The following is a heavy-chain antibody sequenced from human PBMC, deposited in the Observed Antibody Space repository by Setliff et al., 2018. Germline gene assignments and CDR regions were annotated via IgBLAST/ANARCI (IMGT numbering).Heavy chain of an antibody. CDR2: VYYSGYT. D-gene: IGHD3-10*01. V-gene: IGHV4-39*07. CDR1: GGSVSSTSHY. J-gene: IGHJ1*01. CDR3: GRVDFTMIQGVVGH. Sequence: PETLSLTCTVSGGSVSSTSHYWGWIRQAPGKGMEWIGSVYYSGYTYSKPSLQSRVSMSVDASKNQFSLKLASVTAADTAVYYCGRVDFTMIQGVVGHWGQGTLVTVSS.